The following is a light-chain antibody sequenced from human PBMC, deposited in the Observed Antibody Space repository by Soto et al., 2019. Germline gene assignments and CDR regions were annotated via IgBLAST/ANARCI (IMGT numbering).Light chain of an antibody. CDR1: QGINNW. Sequence: DIQMTQSPSSVSASVGDRVTITCRASQGINNWLAWYQQKPGKAPKLLIYAASNLQSGVPSRFSSSGSGTDFTLTISSLQPEDFATYFCQQANSFPITFGQGTRLAIK. J-gene: IGKJ5*01. CDR2: AAS. V-gene: IGKV1D-12*01. CDR3: QQANSFPIT.